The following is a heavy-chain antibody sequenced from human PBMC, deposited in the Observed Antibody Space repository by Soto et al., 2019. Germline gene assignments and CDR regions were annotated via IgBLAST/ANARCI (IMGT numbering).Heavy chain of an antibody. Sequence: SETLSLTCAVSGGSISSSYWWSWVRQPPGKGLEWIGEINHSGSTNYNPSLKSRVTMSVDKSKNRLSLKLTSVTAADTAVYYCASLYGSGIHYGMDVWGQGTTVTVSS. CDR1: GGSISSSYW. V-gene: IGHV4-4*02. D-gene: IGHD3-10*01. J-gene: IGHJ6*02. CDR3: ASLYGSGIHYGMDV. CDR2: INHSGST.